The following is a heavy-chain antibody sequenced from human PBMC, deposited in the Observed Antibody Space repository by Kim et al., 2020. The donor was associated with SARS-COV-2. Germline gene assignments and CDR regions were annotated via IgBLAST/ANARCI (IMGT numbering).Heavy chain of an antibody. CDR1: GGSISSGGYY. J-gene: IGHJ4*02. CDR2: IYYSWST. Sequence: SETLSLTCTVSGGSISSGGYYWIWIRQHPGKGLEWIGYIYYSWSTYYNPSLKRRVTISVDTSKNQFALKLSSVTAADTAVYYCASSGWGDRGVGYWGQGSLVTVS. D-gene: IGHD3-10*01. CDR3: ASSGWGDRGVGY. V-gene: IGHV4-31*03.